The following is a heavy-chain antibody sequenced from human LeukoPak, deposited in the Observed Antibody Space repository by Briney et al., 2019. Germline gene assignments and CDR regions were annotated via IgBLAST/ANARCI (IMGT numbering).Heavy chain of an antibody. CDR1: GFTFSSYA. D-gene: IGHD5-18*01. V-gene: IGHV3-23*01. CDR2: ISVTGGSK. CDR3: AKDSDRVYSYGFFDY. Sequence: PGGSLRLSCAASGFTFSSYAMSWVRQPPGQGLEGVSAISVTGGSKYYADSLKGRFTISRDNSKNTLYLQMNTLRAEDTAVYYCAKDSDRVYSYGFFDYWGQGPLVTVSS. J-gene: IGHJ4*02.